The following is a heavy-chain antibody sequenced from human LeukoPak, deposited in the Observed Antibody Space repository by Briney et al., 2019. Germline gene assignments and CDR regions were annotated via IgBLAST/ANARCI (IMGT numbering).Heavy chain of an antibody. CDR2: IYSGGST. CDR3: ARDFSPA. CDR1: GFTFSSYA. Sequence: GGSLRLSCVASGFTFSSYAMSWVRQAPGKGLEWVSVIYSGGSTYYADSVKGRFTISRDNSKNTLYLQMNSLRAEDTAVYYCARDFSPAWGQGTLVTVSS. D-gene: IGHD2/OR15-2a*01. J-gene: IGHJ5*02. V-gene: IGHV3-53*01.